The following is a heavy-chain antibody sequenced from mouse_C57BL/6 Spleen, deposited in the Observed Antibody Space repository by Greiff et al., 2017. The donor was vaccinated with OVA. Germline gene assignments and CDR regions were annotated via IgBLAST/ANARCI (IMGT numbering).Heavy chain of an antibody. CDR3: ARYMGGSSPYYAMDY. J-gene: IGHJ4*01. Sequence: EVKLMESGGGLVQPGGSLSLSCAASGFTFTDYYMSWVRQPPGKALEWLGFIRNKANGYTTEYSASVKGRFTISRDNSQSILYLQMNALRAEDSATYYGARYMGGSSPYYAMDYWGQGTSVTVSS. CDR1: GFTFTDYY. CDR2: IRNKANGYTT. D-gene: IGHD1-1*01. V-gene: IGHV7-3*01.